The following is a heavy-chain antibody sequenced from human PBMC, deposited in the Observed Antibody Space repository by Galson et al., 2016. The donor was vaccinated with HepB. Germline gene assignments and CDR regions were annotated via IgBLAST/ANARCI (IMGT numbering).Heavy chain of an antibody. CDR3: ARDRRYDFSSGYSRYGMDV. Sequence: SETLSLTCTVSGGSVRSGIYYWSWIRQPPGEGLEWIGHIYCTGSTNYNPSLKSRVTISLDTSKNQFSLRMTSVTAADTAVYYCARDRRYDFSSGYSRYGMDVWGHGTTVTVSS. J-gene: IGHJ6*02. D-gene: IGHD3-3*01. CDR2: IYCTGST. CDR1: GGSVRSGIYY. V-gene: IGHV4-61*01.